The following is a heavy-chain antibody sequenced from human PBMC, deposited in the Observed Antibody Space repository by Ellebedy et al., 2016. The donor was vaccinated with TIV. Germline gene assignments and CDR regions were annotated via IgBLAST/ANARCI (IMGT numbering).Heavy chain of an antibody. D-gene: IGHD3-10*01. CDR3: ARRPDRSSSWFGLVY. CDR1: GYTFIGYY. Sequence: AASVKVSCKASGYTFIGYYMHWVRHPPGQGSEWMGWINPNSGGTNYAQKFQGRVNMTRDTSISTAYMELSRLTSDDTAIYYCARRPDRSSSWFGLVYWGQGTLVTVSS. J-gene: IGHJ4*02. CDR2: INPNSGGT. V-gene: IGHV1-2*02.